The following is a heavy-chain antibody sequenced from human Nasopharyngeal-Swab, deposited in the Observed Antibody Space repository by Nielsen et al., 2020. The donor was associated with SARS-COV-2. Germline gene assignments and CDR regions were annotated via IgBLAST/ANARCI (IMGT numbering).Heavy chain of an antibody. CDR3: ARGCVLTGPSCYYYGMDV. D-gene: IGHD3-9*01. Sequence: GESLKISCAASGFTFSDYYMSWIRQAPGKGLEGVSYISGSGSTIYYADSVKGRFTMSRDNAKNSVYLQMNSLRAEDTAVYYCARGCVLTGPSCYYYGMDVWGQGTTVTVSS. V-gene: IGHV3-11*01. CDR2: ISGSGSTI. J-gene: IGHJ6*02. CDR1: GFTFSDYY.